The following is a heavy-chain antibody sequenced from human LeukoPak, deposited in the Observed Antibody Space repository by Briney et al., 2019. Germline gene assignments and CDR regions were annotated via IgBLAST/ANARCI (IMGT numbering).Heavy chain of an antibody. CDR2: INHSGST. D-gene: IGHD4-17*01. CDR1: GGSFSGYY. J-gene: IGHJ4*02. Sequence: SETLSLTCAVYGGSFSGYYWSWIRQPPGKGLEWIGEINHSGSTNYNPSLKSRVTISVDTSKNQFSLKLSSVTAADTAVYYCATSYYGDYGPFDYWGQGTLVTVSS. CDR3: ATSYYGDYGPFDY. V-gene: IGHV4-34*01.